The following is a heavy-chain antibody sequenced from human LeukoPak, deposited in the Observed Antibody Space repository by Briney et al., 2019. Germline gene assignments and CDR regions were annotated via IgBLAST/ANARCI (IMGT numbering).Heavy chain of an antibody. CDR3: ARQLSGTYQWTFDY. CDR1: GVSISTATHY. J-gene: IGHJ4*02. CDR2: INYTGIT. Sequence: SETLSLTCTLSGVSISTATHYCAWLRQPPGEGLDWIGTINYTGITYYTPSLKSRVTISVDTSKNQFSLHLGSVTAADTAVYHCARQLSGTYQWTFDYWGQGTLVPVSS. V-gene: IGHV4-39*01. D-gene: IGHD1-26*01.